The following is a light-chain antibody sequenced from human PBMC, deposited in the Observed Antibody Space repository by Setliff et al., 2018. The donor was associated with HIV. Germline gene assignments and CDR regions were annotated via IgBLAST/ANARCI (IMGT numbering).Light chain of an antibody. CDR3: NSYTSTNTYV. J-gene: IGLJ1*01. V-gene: IGLV2-14*03. CDR2: EVN. CDR1: SSDVGGYDY. Sequence: QSVLTQPASVSGSPGQSITISCTGRSSDVGGYDYVSWYQQYPGKAPELMIYEVNNRPSGVSNRFSGSKSGNSASLTISGLQTEDEADYYCNSYTSTNTYVFGTGTKGTVL.